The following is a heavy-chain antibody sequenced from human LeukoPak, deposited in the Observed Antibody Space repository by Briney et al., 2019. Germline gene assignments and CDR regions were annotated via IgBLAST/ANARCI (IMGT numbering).Heavy chain of an antibody. V-gene: IGHV1-69*05. J-gene: IGHJ3*02. D-gene: IGHD6-6*01. CDR2: IIPIFGTA. CDR3: ARDYSCSSVVRDAFDI. CDR1: GGTFSSYA. Sequence: SVKVSCKASGGTFSSYANSWVRQAPGQGLEWMGGIIPIFGTANYAQKFQGRVTIITDESTSTAYMELSSLRSEDTAVYYCARDYSCSSVVRDAFDIWGQGTMVTVSS.